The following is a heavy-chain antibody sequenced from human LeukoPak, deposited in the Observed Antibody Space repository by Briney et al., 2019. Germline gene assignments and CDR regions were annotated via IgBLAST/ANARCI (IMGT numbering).Heavy chain of an antibody. Sequence: ETLSLTCTVAGGSISSYYWSWIRQPPGKGLEWLGRIKSKKNGGTTDYAAPVKGRLTISRDDSKNILYLQINSLTLDDTAIYYCTTEPRDWGQGSLVTVSS. CDR2: IKSKKNGGTT. J-gene: IGHJ4*02. CDR1: GGSISSYY. CDR3: TTEPRD. V-gene: IGHV3-15*05.